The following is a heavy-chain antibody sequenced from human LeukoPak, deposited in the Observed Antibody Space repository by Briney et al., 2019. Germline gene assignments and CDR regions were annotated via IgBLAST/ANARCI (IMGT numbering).Heavy chain of an antibody. V-gene: IGHV3-7*01. D-gene: IGHD6-25*01. J-gene: IGHJ5*02. CDR2: IKQDGSEK. CDR1: GFTFSSYW. Sequence: GGSLRLSCAASGFTFSSYWMSWVRQAPGKGLEWVANIKQDGSEKYYVDSVKGRFTISRDNAKNSLYLQMNSLRAEDTAVYYCARDRERQQRKTSVNWFDPWGQGTLVTVSS. CDR3: ARDRERQQRKTSVNWFDP.